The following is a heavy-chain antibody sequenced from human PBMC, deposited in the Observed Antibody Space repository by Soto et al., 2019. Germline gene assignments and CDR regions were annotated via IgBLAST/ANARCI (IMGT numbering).Heavy chain of an antibody. CDR3: ARSILVGATKSPSDF. CDR2: IIPILVIA. CDR1: GGTFSSYT. J-gene: IGHJ4*02. Sequence: SVKVSCKASGGTFSSYTISWGRQTTGQGLEWMGRIIPILVIANYAQKFQGRVTITAEKSTSTAYMELSSLRFEDTDVYYCARSILVGATKSPSDFWGQGTPVTVSS. V-gene: IGHV1-69*02. D-gene: IGHD1-26*01.